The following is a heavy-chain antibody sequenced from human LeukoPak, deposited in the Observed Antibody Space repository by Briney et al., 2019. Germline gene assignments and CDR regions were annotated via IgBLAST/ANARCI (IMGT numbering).Heavy chain of an antibody. D-gene: IGHD2-2*01. CDR3: AISIVVVPAADRPDFDY. CDR2: ISGSGGST. Sequence: HPGGSLRLSCAASGFTFSSCAMSWVRQAPGKGLEWVSAISGSGGSTHYADSVKGRFTISRDNSKNTLYLQMNSLRAEDTAVYYCAISIVVVPAADRPDFDYWGQGTLVTVSS. CDR1: GFTFSSCA. J-gene: IGHJ4*02. V-gene: IGHV3-23*01.